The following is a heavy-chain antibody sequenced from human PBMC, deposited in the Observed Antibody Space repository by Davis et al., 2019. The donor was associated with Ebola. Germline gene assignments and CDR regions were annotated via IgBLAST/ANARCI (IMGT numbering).Heavy chain of an antibody. V-gene: IGHV2-26*01. D-gene: IGHD3-16*01. Sequence: ETLSLTFAVSGGSISSYYWSWIRQPPGKALEWPPHIFSNDEESYTTSLRSRLTISKDISKSQVVLTMTNMDPVDTATYYCARTFEPNREAAFGMDVWGQGTTVTVSS. CDR1: GGSISSYYW. J-gene: IGHJ6*02. CDR3: ARTFEPNREAAFGMDV. CDR2: IFSNDEE.